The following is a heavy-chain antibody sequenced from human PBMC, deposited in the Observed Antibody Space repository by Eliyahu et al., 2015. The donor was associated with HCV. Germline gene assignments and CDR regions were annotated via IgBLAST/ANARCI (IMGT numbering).Heavy chain of an antibody. V-gene: IGHV4-34*01. CDR2: INHSGST. D-gene: IGHD2-2*01. J-gene: IGHJ4*02. CDR1: GGSFSGYY. Sequence: QVQLQQWGAGLLKPSETLSLTCAVYGGSFSGYYWSWIRQPPGKGLEWIGEINHSGSTNYNPSLKSRVTISVDTSKNQFSLKLSSVTAADTAVYYCARVRYCSSTSCYPYYFDYWGQGTLVTVSS. CDR3: ARVRYCSSTSCYPYYFDY.